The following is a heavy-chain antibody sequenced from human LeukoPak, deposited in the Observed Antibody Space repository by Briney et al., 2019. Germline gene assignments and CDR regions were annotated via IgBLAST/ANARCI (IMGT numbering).Heavy chain of an antibody. CDR1: GFTFSSYA. CDR3: AKSSSSYSSSWLVDY. D-gene: IGHD6-13*01. CDR2: ISGSGGGT. V-gene: IGHV3-23*01. J-gene: IGHJ4*02. Sequence: GGSLRLSCAASGFTFSSYAMSWVRQAPGKGLEWVSAISGSGGGTYYADSVKGRFTISRDNSKNTLYLQMNSLRAGDTAVYYCAKSSSSYSSSWLVDYWGQGTLVTVSS.